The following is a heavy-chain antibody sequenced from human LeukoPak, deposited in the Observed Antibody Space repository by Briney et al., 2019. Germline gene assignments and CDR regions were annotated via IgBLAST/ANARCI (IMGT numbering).Heavy chain of an antibody. Sequence: GGSLRLSCATSAFTFSSYWMHWVRQAPGKGLVWVSRINSDGRSRSYADYVKGRFTISRDDAKNTLYLQMGSLSVDDTAIYYCTRGSPGYSSSWLDFWGQGILVTVSS. CDR3: TRGSPGYSSSWLDF. CDR1: AFTFSSYW. J-gene: IGHJ4*02. D-gene: IGHD6-13*01. CDR2: INSDGRSR. V-gene: IGHV3-74*01.